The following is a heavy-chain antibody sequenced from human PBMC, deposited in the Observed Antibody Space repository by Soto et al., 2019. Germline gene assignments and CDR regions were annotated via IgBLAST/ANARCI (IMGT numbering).Heavy chain of an antibody. CDR1: GGSISSGNYY. CDR3: AKYYGDYAGNWFDP. Sequence: QVQLQESGPGLVKPSQTLSLTCTVSGGSISSGNYYWSWIRQHPGEGLEWIGYIHYSGTTYYNPSLKSRVPISVDTSKNQFSLTLSSVTAADTAIYYCAKYYGDYAGNWFDPGGQGTLVTVSS. J-gene: IGHJ5*02. D-gene: IGHD4-17*01. V-gene: IGHV4-31*03. CDR2: IHYSGTT.